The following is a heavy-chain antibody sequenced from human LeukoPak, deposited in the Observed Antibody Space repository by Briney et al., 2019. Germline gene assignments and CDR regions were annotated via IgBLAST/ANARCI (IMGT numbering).Heavy chain of an antibody. Sequence: PSETLSLTCTVSGGSISSGGYYWSWIRQPPGKGLEWIGYIYHSGSTYYNPSLKSRVTMSVDTSKNQFSLKLSSVTAADTAVYYCARGWGLQHFDAFDIWGQGTMVTVSS. J-gene: IGHJ3*02. D-gene: IGHD5-18*01. CDR3: ARGWGLQHFDAFDI. CDR1: GGSISSGGYY. CDR2: IYHSGST. V-gene: IGHV4-30-2*01.